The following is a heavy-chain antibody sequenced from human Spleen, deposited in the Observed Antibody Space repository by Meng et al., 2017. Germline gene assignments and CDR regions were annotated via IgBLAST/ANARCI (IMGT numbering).Heavy chain of an antibody. Sequence: QVQLQQWGAGLLKPSGTLSLTCGVSGGSFSDYYWSWIRQPPGKGLEWIGEINHSGSTNYNPSLESRATISVDTSQNNLSLKLSSVTAADSAVYYCARGPTTMAHDFDYWGQGTLVTVSS. CDR3: ARGPTTMAHDFDY. D-gene: IGHD4-11*01. CDR2: INHSGST. J-gene: IGHJ4*02. V-gene: IGHV4-34*01. CDR1: GGSFSDYY.